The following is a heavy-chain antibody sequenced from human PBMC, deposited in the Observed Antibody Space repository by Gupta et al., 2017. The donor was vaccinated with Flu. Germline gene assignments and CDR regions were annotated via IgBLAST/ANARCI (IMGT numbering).Heavy chain of an antibody. Sequence: EVQLLESGGGLVQPGGSLRLSCAASGFTFGTHAMTWVRQAPGKGLEWVSAISGSGDTTVYTDSVKGRFTISRDNSKNTLYLQMNSLRAGDTAVYYCANGRDGRGTSCYSAWYFDLWGRGTLGTVSS. D-gene: IGHD2-15*01. V-gene: IGHV3-23*01. CDR1: GFTFGTHA. J-gene: IGHJ2*01. CDR3: ANGRDGRGTSCYSAWYFDL. CDR2: ISGSGDTT.